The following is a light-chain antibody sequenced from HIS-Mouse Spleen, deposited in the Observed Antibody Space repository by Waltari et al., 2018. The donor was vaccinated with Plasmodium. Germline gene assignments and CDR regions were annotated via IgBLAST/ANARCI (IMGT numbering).Light chain of an antibody. CDR3: QQNYNTWT. J-gene: IGKJ1*01. Sequence: DIKKKQNKNTMSAYVGNRVTITCRASQSISSYLNWYQQKPGKAPKLLIYAASSLQSGVPSRFSGSGSGTDFTLTISSLQPEDFATYYCQQNYNTWTFGQGTKVEIK. CDR1: QSISSY. CDR2: AAS. V-gene: IGKV1-39*01.